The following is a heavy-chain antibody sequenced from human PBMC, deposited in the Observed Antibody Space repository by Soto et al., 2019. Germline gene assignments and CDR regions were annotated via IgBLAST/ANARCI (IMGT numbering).Heavy chain of an antibody. V-gene: IGHV1-69*06. J-gene: IGHJ5*02. CDR3: ARVDYKRDWFDP. CDR2: IIPIFGTA. D-gene: IGHD4-4*01. Sequence: QVQLVQSGAEVKKPGSSVKVSCKASGGTFSSYAISWVRQAPGQGLEWMGGIIPIFGTANYAQKLQGRVTMTTDTSTSTAYMGLRSLRSDDTAVYYCARVDYKRDWFDPWGQGTLVTVSS. CDR1: GGTFSSYA.